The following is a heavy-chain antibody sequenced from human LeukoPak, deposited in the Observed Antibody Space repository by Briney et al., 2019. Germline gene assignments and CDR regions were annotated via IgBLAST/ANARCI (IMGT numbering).Heavy chain of an antibody. Sequence: ASVKVSCKASGYTFTSYGISWVRQAPGQGLEWMGWISAYNGNTNYAQKLQGRVTMTTDTSTSTAYMELRSLRAEDTAVYYCARKGRMVRGVSPKEMATTIRDAFDIWGQGTMVTVSS. J-gene: IGHJ3*02. CDR1: GYTFTSYG. CDR2: ISAYNGNT. V-gene: IGHV1-18*01. CDR3: ARKGRMVRGVSPKEMATTIRDAFDI. D-gene: IGHD3-10*01.